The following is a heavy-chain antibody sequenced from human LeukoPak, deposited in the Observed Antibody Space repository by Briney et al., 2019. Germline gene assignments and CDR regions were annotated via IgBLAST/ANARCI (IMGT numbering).Heavy chain of an antibody. J-gene: IGHJ6*03. CDR2: IYPGDSDT. CDR3: ARLSRPGNWGSGYYYYYYMDV. Sequence: EESLKISCKGSGYSFTSYWIGWVRQMPGKGLEWMGIIYPGDSDTRYSPSFQGQVTISADKSISTAYLQWSSLKASDTAMYYCARLSRPGNWGSGYYYYYYMDVWGKGTTVTVSS. CDR1: GYSFTSYW. D-gene: IGHD7-27*01. V-gene: IGHV5-51*01.